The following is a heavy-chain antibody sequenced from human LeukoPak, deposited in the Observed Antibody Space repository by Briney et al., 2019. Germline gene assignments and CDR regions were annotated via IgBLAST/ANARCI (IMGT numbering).Heavy chain of an antibody. CDR1: GFTVSSNY. CDR3: ARLNGGNGWYYFDY. Sequence: SGGSLRLSCAASGFTVSSNYMSWVRQAPGKGLEWVSSIDPTSVYIYYAGSVKGRFTISRDNAKNLVYLQMSSLRVEDTAVYYCARLNGGNGWYYFDYWGQGNLVTVST. D-gene: IGHD6-19*01. CDR2: IDPTSVYI. J-gene: IGHJ4*02. V-gene: IGHV3-21*01.